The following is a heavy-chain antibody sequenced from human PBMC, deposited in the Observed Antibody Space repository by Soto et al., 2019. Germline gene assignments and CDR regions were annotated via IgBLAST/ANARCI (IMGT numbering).Heavy chain of an antibody. V-gene: IGHV3-7*01. J-gene: IGHJ6*04. CDR3: ARDQVGALDV. D-gene: IGHD1-26*01. CDR1: GFTFSNYW. Sequence: EVQVVESGGGLVQPGGSLRLSCAASGFTFSNYWMAWVRQAPGQGLEWVANIKEDGSVKQYADSVKGRFTISSDNGKNSQYLKMNSLSAEGTAVYYCARDQVGALDVWGKGTTVTVSS. CDR2: IKEDGSVK.